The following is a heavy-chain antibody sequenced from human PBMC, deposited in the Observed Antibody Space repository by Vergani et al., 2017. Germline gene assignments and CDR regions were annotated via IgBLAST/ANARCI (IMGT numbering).Heavy chain of an antibody. CDR3: ARGPRYYDSSGYPLFFEY. CDR2: IYTSGST. J-gene: IGHJ4*02. V-gene: IGHV4-61*02. CDR1: GGSIGGSNYY. D-gene: IGHD3-22*01. Sequence: QLVLEESGPGLVKPSETLSLTCTVSGGSIGGSNYYWSWIRQPAGKGLEWIGRIYTSGSTNYNPSLKSRVTMSVDTSKNQFSLKLSSVTAADTAVYYCARGPRYYDSSGYPLFFEYWGQGTLVTVSS.